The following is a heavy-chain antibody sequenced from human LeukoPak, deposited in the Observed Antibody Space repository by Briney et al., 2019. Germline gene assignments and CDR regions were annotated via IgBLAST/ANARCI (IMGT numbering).Heavy chain of an antibody. D-gene: IGHD3-9*01. CDR2: ISGSGGST. CDR1: GFTFTTYT. CDR3: AKDLYYDILTDYPSFDY. V-gene: IGHV3-23*01. Sequence: GGSLRLSCAASGFTFTTYTMSWVRRAPGKGLEWVSAISGSGGSTYYADSVKGRFTISRDNSKNTLYLQMNSLRAEDTAVYYCAKDLYYDILTDYPSFDYWGQGTLVTVSS. J-gene: IGHJ4*02.